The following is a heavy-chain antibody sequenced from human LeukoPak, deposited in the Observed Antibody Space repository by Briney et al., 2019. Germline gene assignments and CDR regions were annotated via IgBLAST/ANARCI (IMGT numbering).Heavy chain of an antibody. V-gene: IGHV3-15*01. CDR2: IKSKTDGGTT. CDR3: TTDPYYGSGSYYKFYYYMDV. CDR1: GFTFSNAW. Sequence: GGSLRLSCAASGFTFSNAWMSWVRQAPGKGLEWVGRIKSKTDGGTTDYAAPVKGRFTIPRDDSKNTLYLQMNSLKTEDTAVYYCTTDPYYGSGSYYKFYYYMDVWGKGTTVTVSS. J-gene: IGHJ6*03. D-gene: IGHD3-10*01.